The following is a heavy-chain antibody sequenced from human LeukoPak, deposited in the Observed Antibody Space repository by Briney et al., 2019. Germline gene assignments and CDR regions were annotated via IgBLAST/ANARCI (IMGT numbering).Heavy chain of an antibody. Sequence: GGSLRLSCAASGFTLSSKDMTWVRQAPGKGLEWVSALSRSAAHIYYADSVKGRFTISRDNSKNTLYLQLTSLRAEDTAVYYCATATPYSGTGSHYFDYWGQGALVTVSS. CDR3: ATATPYSGTGSHYFDY. CDR2: LSRSAAHI. CDR1: GFTLSSKD. D-gene: IGHD6-25*01. J-gene: IGHJ4*02. V-gene: IGHV3-23*01.